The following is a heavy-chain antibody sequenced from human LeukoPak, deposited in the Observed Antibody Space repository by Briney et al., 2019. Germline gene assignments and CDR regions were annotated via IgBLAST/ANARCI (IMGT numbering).Heavy chain of an antibody. CDR2: ISSSSSYI. D-gene: IGHD2-15*01. CDR3: ARDHAALYCYMDV. V-gene: IGHV3-21*01. J-gene: IGHJ6*03. CDR1: GFTFSSYS. Sequence: GGSLRLSCAASGFTFSSYSMNWVRQAPGEGLEWVSSISSSSSYIYYADSVKGRFTISRDNAKNSLYLQMNSLRAEDTAVYYCARDHAALYCYMDVWGKGTTVTVSS.